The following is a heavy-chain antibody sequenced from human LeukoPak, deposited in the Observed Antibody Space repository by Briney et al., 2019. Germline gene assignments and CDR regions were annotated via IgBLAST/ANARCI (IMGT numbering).Heavy chain of an antibody. J-gene: IGHJ5*02. D-gene: IGHD6-13*01. CDR2: ISYDGSNK. Sequence: PSGGSLRLSCAASGFTFSSYGMHWVRQAPGKGLEWVAVISYDGSNKYYADSVKGRFTISRDNSKNTLYLQMNSLRAEDTAVYYCAKDLAAGLQLYNWFDPWGQGTLVTVSS. CDR3: AKDLAAGLQLYNWFDP. CDR1: GFTFSSYG. V-gene: IGHV3-30*18.